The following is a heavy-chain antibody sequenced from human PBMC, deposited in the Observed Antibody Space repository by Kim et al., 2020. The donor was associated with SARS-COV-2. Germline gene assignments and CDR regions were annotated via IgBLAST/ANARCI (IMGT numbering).Heavy chain of an antibody. Sequence: GGSLRLSCVASTFTFRDYAMTWVRQAPGKGLEWVSAISGTTGHTYYADSVKGRFAISRDNSKNTLFLQMNSLRAEDTAMYYCGKVHFGCSGDNWYAGLPYYFEFWGQGSLVTVSS. V-gene: IGHV3-23*01. CDR1: TFTFRDYA. D-gene: IGHD2-15*01. J-gene: IGHJ4*02. CDR2: ISGTTGHT. CDR3: GKVHFGCSGDNWYAGLPYYFEF.